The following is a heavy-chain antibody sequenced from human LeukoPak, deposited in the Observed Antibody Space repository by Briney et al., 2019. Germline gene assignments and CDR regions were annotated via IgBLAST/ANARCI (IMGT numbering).Heavy chain of an antibody. J-gene: IGHJ3*02. D-gene: IGHD4-17*01. CDR1: GYTLTELS. CDR3: ARGPLMTTVTTGAFDI. Sequence: GASVKVSCKVSGYTLTELSMHWVRQAPGKGLEWMGGFDPEDGETIYAQKFQGRVTMTEDTSTDTAYMELSSLRSEDTAVYYCARGPLMTTVTTGAFDIWGQGTMVTVSS. CDR2: FDPEDGET. V-gene: IGHV1-24*01.